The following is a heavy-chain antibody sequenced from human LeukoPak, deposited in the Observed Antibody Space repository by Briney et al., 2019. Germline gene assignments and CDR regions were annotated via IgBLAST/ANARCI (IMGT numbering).Heavy chain of an antibody. D-gene: IGHD1-7*01. CDR1: GGTFSSYA. V-gene: IGHV1-69*13. CDR3: ARGTGTTSWFDP. CDR2: IIPIFGTA. Sequence: SVKVSCKASGGTFSSYAISWVRQAPGQGLEWTGGIIPIFGTANYAQKFQGRVTITADESTSTAYMELSSLRSEDTAVYYCARGTGTTSWFDPWGQGTLVIVSS. J-gene: IGHJ5*02.